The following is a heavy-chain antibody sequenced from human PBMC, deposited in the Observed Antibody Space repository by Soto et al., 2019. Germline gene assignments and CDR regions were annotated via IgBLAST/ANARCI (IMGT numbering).Heavy chain of an antibody. Sequence: QITLTESGPTLVKPTQTLTLTCTFSGFSLSADGVGVAWIRQPPGKALEWLALIYWDDDKRYSPSLKNRLTITKDTSKYHVVLTMTNMDPVDTATYYCAHAYGGTSWPNDAFDVWGQGTVVTVSS. CDR3: AHAYGGTSWPNDAFDV. D-gene: IGHD2-2*01. J-gene: IGHJ3*01. CDR2: IYWDDDK. CDR1: GFSLSADGVG. V-gene: IGHV2-5*02.